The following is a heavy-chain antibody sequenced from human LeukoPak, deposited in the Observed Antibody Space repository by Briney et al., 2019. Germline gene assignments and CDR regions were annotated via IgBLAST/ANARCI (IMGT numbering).Heavy chain of an antibody. CDR2: INSDGSST. D-gene: IGHD5-18*01. CDR3: ARESPAMDVDY. V-gene: IGHV3-74*01. J-gene: IGHJ4*02. Sequence: GGSLRLSCAASGFTFSSYWMHWVRQAPGKGLVWVSRINSDGSSTSYADSVKGRFTISRDNAKNTLYLQMNSLRAEDTAVYYCARESPAMDVDYWGQGTLVTVSS. CDR1: GFTFSSYW.